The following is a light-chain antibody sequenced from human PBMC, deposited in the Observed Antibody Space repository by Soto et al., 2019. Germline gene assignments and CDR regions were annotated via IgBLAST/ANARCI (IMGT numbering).Light chain of an antibody. CDR1: SXDIGSYDL. J-gene: IGLJ1*01. Sequence: QSVLTQPASVSGSPGQSITISCTGTSXDIGSYDLVSWYQQHPGTAPKLIIYEVTKRPSGVSTRFSGSKSGNTASLTISGLQAVDAADYYCCSFANIKTVDFGGGTKVTV. CDR2: EVT. V-gene: IGLV2-23*02. CDR3: CSFANIKTVD.